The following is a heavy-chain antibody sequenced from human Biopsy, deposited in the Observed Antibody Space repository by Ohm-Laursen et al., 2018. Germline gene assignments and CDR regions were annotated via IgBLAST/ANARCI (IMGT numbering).Heavy chain of an antibody. CDR2: INPKSGDT. Sequence: ASVKVSCKVSKYTLTELPMHWVRQAPGQGLEWMGWINPKSGDTDYPQNFQGRVSMTRDTSISTAYMDLSRLRSDDTAVYYCARGRRHCSGTCSRWYFDLWGRGTLVTVSS. CDR3: ARGRRHCSGTCSRWYFDL. CDR1: KYTLTELP. D-gene: IGHD2-2*01. J-gene: IGHJ2*01. V-gene: IGHV1-2*02.